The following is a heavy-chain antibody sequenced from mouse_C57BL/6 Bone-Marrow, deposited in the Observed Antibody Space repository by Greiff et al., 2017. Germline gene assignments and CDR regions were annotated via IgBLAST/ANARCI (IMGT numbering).Heavy chain of an antibody. V-gene: IGHV1-19*01. CDR2: INPYNGGT. CDR3: ARWGVRMMDY. Sequence: EVQLQQSGPVLVKPGASVKMSCKASGYTFTDYYMNWVKQSHGKSLEWIGVINPYNGGTSYNQKFKGKATLTVYKSSSTAYMELNSLTSEDSAVYYCARWGVRMMDYWGQGTSVTVSS. CDR1: GYTFTDYY. D-gene: IGHD2-14*01. J-gene: IGHJ4*01.